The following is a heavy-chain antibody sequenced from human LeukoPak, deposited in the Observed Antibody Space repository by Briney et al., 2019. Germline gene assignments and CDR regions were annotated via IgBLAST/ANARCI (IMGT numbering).Heavy chain of an antibody. J-gene: IGHJ4*02. D-gene: IGHD6-6*01. CDR2: IIPIFGTA. Sequence: SVKVSCKASGGTFSSYAISWVRQAPGQGLEWMGGIIPIFGTANYAQKFQGRVTITTDESTSTAYMELSSLRSEDTAVYYCARSEGIAARPFDYWGQGTLVTVSS. CDR3: ARSEGIAARPFDY. V-gene: IGHV1-69*05. CDR1: GGTFSSYA.